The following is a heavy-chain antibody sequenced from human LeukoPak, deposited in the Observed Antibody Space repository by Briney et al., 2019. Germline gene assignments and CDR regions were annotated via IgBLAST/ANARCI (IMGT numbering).Heavy chain of an antibody. CDR1: GFSVKDYY. Sequence: PGGSLRLSCAASGFSVKDYYMTWVRQAPGKGLEWVANIKQDGSEKYYVDSVKGRFTISRDNAKNSLYLQMNSLRAEDTAVYYCARDLYSLAARLDEPPLDYWGQGTLVTVSS. CDR2: IKQDGSEK. J-gene: IGHJ4*02. CDR3: ARDLYSLAARLDEPPLDY. V-gene: IGHV3-7*01. D-gene: IGHD6-6*01.